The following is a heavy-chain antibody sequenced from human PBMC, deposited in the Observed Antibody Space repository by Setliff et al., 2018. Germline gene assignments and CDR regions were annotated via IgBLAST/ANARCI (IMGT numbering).Heavy chain of an antibody. D-gene: IGHD6-19*01. V-gene: IGHV3-33*08. CDR2: ILDDGVKK. CDR1: GFTFSTYR. J-gene: IGHJ4*02. Sequence: PGGSLRLSCAASGFTFSTYRMHWVRQAPGKGLEWVAVILDDGVKKYHADSVKGRFTISRDNSKNTLYLQMNSLRAEDTAVYYCARVASGWWWFDYWGQGTLVTVSS. CDR3: ARVASGWWWFDY.